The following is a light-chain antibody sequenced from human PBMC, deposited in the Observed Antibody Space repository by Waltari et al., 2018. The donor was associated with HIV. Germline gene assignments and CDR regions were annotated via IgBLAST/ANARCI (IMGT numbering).Light chain of an antibody. CDR3: QTWGTGFLV. CDR2: LNGDGRK. J-gene: IGLJ2*01. V-gene: IGLV4-69*01. CDR1: SGHSRYA. Sequence: QLVLTQSPSASASLGASVKLTCTLSSGHSRYAIAWHQQQPEKGPRFLMRLNGDGRKITGDGIPDRFSGSSSGTERYLTISSLQSDDEADYYCQTWGTGFLVFGGGTKLTVL.